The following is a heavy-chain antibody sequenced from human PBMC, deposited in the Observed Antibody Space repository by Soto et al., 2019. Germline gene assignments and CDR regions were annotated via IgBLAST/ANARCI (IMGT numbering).Heavy chain of an antibody. D-gene: IGHD3-22*01. CDR1: GGSISSSSYY. CDR3: ENYYDSSGYYTYYYGMDV. Sequence: PSETLSLTCTVSGGSISSSSYYWGWIRQPPGKGLEWIGSIYYSGSTYYNPSLKSRVTISVDTSKNQFSLKLSSVTAADTAVYYCENYYDSSGYYTYYYGMDVWGQGTTVTVSS. V-gene: IGHV4-39*01. CDR2: IYYSGST. J-gene: IGHJ6*02.